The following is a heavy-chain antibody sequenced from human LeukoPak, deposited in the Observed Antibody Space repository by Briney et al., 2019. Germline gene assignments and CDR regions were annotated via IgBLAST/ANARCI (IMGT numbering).Heavy chain of an antibody. CDR1: GFTFSSYS. Sequence: GGSLRLSCAASGFTFSSYSMNWVRQAPGKGLEWVSSISSSSSYIYYADSVKGRFTISRDNAKNSLYLQMNSLRAEDTAVYYCVKDQRTNYYGYFQLWGQGTLVTVSS. V-gene: IGHV3-21*04. J-gene: IGHJ1*01. D-gene: IGHD3/OR15-3a*01. CDR2: ISSSSSYI. CDR3: VKDQRTNYYGYFQL.